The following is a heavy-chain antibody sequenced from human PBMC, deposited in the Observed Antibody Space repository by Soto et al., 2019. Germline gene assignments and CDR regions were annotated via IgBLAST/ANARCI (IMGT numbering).Heavy chain of an antibody. CDR1: GGPISGDTYY. J-gene: IGHJ6*02. Sequence: SETLSLSFAVLGGPISGDTYYWSCIRQYPWRGLEWILYISHNAFTWYNPSLQIRLTISVYTSKNHFSLRLTSVNAADTAVYYCARHTWVEHELYYYGMDVWRQGTTVTVSS. CDR3: ARHTWVEHELYYYGMDV. CDR2: ISHNAFT. D-gene: IGHD1-1*01. V-gene: IGHV4-30-4*08.